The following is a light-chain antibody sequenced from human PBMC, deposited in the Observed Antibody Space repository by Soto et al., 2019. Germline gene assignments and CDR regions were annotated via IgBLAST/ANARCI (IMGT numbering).Light chain of an antibody. CDR2: GGS. CDR3: CSYAGSGTYV. CDR1: NSDVGSYNF. Sequence: QSALTQCASVSGSPGQSITISCTGTNSDVGSYNFVSWFQQHPGKAPKLMIYGGSKRPSGISNRFSGSKSGNTASLTISGLQAEDEADYYCCSYAGSGTYVFGTGTKLTVL. J-gene: IGLJ1*01. V-gene: IGLV2-23*01.